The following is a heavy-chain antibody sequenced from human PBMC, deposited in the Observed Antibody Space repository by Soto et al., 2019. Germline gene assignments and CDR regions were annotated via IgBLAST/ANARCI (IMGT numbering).Heavy chain of an antibody. J-gene: IGHJ4*02. CDR1: GYTFTTYA. CDR3: ARSLMNPAMVTFYYFDY. Sequence: QVQLVQSVAEVKKPGASVKVSCKASGYTFTTYAMHWVRQAPGQRLEWMGWINAANGNTKYSQKFQGRVTITRDTSASTAYMELSSLRSEDTAVYTCARSLMNPAMVTFYYFDYWGQGTLVTVSS. CDR2: INAANGNT. V-gene: IGHV1-3*01. D-gene: IGHD5-18*01.